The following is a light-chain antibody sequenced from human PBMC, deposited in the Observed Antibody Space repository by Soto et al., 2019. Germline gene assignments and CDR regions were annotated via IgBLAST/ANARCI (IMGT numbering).Light chain of an antibody. V-gene: IGKV3-11*01. CDR3: QQRSNRPPT. CDR2: DAS. CDR1: QSVSSY. Sequence: EIVLTQSPATLSLSPGERATLSCRASQSVSSYLLWYQQKPGQTPRLLIYDASNRATGIPGRFSGSGSGTDFTLTISSLEPEDFAVYYCQQRSNRPPTFGPGTKVDIK. J-gene: IGKJ3*01.